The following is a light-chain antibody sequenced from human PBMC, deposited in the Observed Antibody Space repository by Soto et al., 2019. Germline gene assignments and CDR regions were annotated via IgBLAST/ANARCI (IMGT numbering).Light chain of an antibody. CDR1: SSDVGGYNY. J-gene: IGLJ1*01. V-gene: IGLV2-14*01. CDR2: EVS. CDR3: SSYTSNNTVYV. Sequence: QSALTQPASVSGSDGQSITISCTGTSSDVGGYNYVSWYQQHPGKAPKLMIYEVSNRPSGVSNRFSGAKSDNTASLTISGLQGDDEADYYCSSYTSNNTVYVFGTGTKLTVL.